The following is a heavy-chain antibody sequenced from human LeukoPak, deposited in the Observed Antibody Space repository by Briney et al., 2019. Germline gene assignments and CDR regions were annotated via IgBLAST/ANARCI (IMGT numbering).Heavy chain of an antibody. CDR1: GGSFSGYY. CDR2: INHSGST. V-gene: IGHV4-34*01. J-gene: IGHJ4*02. CDR3: ARGRVLLWFGELTAKYYFDY. Sequence: SETLSLTCAVYGGSFSGYYWSWIRQPPGKGLEWIGGINHSGSTNYNPSLKSRVTISVDTSKNQFSLKLSSVTAADTAVYYCARGRVLLWFGELTAKYYFDYWGQGTLVTVSS. D-gene: IGHD3-10*01.